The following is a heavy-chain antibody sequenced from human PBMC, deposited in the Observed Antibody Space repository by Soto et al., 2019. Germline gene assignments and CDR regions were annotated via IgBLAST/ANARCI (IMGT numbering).Heavy chain of an antibody. D-gene: IGHD5-12*01. CDR2: INHSGST. J-gene: IGHJ4*02. CDR3: AIGVPVQWLVLLY. Sequence: SETLSLTCAVYGGSFSGYYWSWIRQPPGKGLEWIGEINHSGSTNYNPSLKSRVTISVDTSKNQFSLKLSSVTAADTAVYYCAIGVPVQWLVLLYWGQGTLGTVSS. CDR1: GGSFSGYY. V-gene: IGHV4-34*01.